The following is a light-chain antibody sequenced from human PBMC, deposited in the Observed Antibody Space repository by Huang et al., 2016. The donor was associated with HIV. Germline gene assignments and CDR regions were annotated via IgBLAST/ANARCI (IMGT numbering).Light chain of an antibody. J-gene: IGKJ1*01. Sequence: DIQMTQSPSSLSASVGDRVTITCRASQGISNSLAWYQQKPGKATTLLLHDTSRLQSGVPSRFSGSGSGADYTLTITSLQPEDFASYYCQQYYSTPTFGQGTKVEIK. CDR2: DTS. CDR1: QGISNS. CDR3: QQYYSTPT. V-gene: IGKV1-NL1*01.